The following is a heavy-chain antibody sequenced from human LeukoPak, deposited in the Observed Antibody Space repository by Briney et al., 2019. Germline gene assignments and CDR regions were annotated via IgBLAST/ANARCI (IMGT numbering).Heavy chain of an antibody. J-gene: IGHJ4*02. Sequence: SETLSLTCAVYGGSFSGYYWSWIRQPPGKGLEWIGEINHSGSTNYNPSLKSRVTISVDTSKNQFSLKLSSVTAADTAVYYCARGTGVAAAGLFGYWGQGTLVTVSS. CDR3: ARGTGVAAAGLFGY. CDR2: INHSGST. D-gene: IGHD6-13*01. V-gene: IGHV4-34*01. CDR1: GGSFSGYY.